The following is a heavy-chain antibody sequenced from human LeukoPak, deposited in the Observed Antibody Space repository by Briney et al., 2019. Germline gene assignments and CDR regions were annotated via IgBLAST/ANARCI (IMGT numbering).Heavy chain of an antibody. V-gene: IGHV4-31*03. Sequence: SETLSLTCTVSGGSISSGGYYWSWIRQHPGKGLEWIGYIYYSGSTYYNPSLKSRVTISVDTSKNQFSLKLSSVTAADTAVYYCARDRVGATNTWGQGTLVTVSS. J-gene: IGHJ5*02. CDR1: GGSISSGGYY. CDR3: ARDRVGATNT. D-gene: IGHD1-26*01. CDR2: IYYSGST.